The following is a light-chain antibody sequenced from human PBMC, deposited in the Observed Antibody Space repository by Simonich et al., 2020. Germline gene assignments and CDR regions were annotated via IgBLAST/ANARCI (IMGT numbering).Light chain of an antibody. CDR2: NDS. J-gene: IGLJ3*02. CDR1: VLAKKY. V-gene: IGLV3-27*01. Sequence: SYELPQPSSVSVSPGQPARSTCSGEVLAKKYARWFPQKPGQAPVLVIYNDSERPSGIPVRFSGSSSGTTVTLTISGAQVEYEADYYCYSAADNNWVCGGGTKLTVL. CDR3: YSAADNNWV.